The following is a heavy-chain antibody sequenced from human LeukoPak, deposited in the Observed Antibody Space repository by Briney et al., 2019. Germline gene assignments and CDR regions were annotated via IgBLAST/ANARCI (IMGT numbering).Heavy chain of an antibody. Sequence: SEILSLTCTVSGGSISSYYWSWIRQPAGKGLEWIGRIYTSGSTNYNPSLKSRVTMSVDTSKNQFSLKLSSVTAADTAVYYCARGGAYGSGYYYYMDVWGKGTTVTVSS. CDR3: ARGGAYGSGYYYYMDV. D-gene: IGHD3-10*01. V-gene: IGHV4-4*07. J-gene: IGHJ6*03. CDR2: IYTSGST. CDR1: GGSISSYY.